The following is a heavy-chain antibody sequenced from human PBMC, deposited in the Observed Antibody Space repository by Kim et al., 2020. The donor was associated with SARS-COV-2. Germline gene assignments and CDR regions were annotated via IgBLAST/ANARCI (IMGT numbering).Heavy chain of an antibody. D-gene: IGHD3-3*01. CDR1: GGSISSGGYY. CDR3: ARDPWALFGSTPAELYYGMDV. V-gene: IGHV4-31*03. CDR2: IYYSGST. Sequence: SETLSLTCTVSGGSISSGGYYWSWIRQHPGKGLEWIGYIYYSGSTYYNPSLKSRVTISVDTSKNQFSLKLSSVTAADTAVYYCARDPWALFGSTPAELYYGMDVWGQGTTVTVSS. J-gene: IGHJ6*02.